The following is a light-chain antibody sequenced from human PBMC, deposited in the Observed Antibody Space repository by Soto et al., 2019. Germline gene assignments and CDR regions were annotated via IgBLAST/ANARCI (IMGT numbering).Light chain of an antibody. CDR3: QQYNKWYT. CDR1: QSVSSK. J-gene: IGKJ2*01. CDR2: GAS. Sequence: EIVMTQSPATLSVSPGERATLSCRASQSVSSKLAWHQQKPGQAPRLLIYGASTRATVIPARFSGSGSGTEFTLTISSLQSEDFAVYYCQQYNKWYTFGQGTKLEIK. V-gene: IGKV3-15*01.